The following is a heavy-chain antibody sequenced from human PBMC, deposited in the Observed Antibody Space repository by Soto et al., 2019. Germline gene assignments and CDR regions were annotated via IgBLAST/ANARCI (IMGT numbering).Heavy chain of an antibody. Sequence: EAGPTLVNPTQTLTLTCTFSGFSLDSRGKCVGWIRQSPGKALEWLALIDWEDDEDYTPSLRTRLTISKATSKNQAVLTMTNMGTVDTATYYCARMRAGSSGPFDSWGPGVLVTVSS. CDR2: IDWEDDE. V-gene: IGHV2-70*13. J-gene: IGHJ4*02. CDR3: ARMRAGSSGPFDS. D-gene: IGHD6-19*01. CDR1: GFSLDSRGKC.